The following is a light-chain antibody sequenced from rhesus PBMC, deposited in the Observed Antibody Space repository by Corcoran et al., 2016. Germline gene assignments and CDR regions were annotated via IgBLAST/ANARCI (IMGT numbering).Light chain of an antibody. V-gene: IGKV1-22*01. Sequence: DIQMTQSPSSLSASVGDTVTITCRASQSISSWLAWYQQKPGKALKLLIYKASSLQSGVPSRFSGSGSGTDFTLTISSLQSEDFAAYYCQQCSSSPYSFGQGTKVEIK. CDR3: QQCSSSPYS. J-gene: IGKJ2*01. CDR2: KAS. CDR1: QSISSW.